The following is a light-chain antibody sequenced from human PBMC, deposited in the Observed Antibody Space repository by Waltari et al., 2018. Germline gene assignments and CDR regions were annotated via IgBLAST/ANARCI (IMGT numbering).Light chain of an antibody. V-gene: IGKV1-39*01. CDR2: GGT. J-gene: IGKJ1*01. CDR3: QQSFSSPWT. Sequence: DIQMTQSPSSLSASVGDTVTVTCRASQNIRTHLNWYQQKPAPAPHPLIYGGTTLQLGVPSRFSGSASGTDFTLTVSNLQPDDFAIYFCQQSFSSPWTFGQGTRV. CDR1: QNIRTH.